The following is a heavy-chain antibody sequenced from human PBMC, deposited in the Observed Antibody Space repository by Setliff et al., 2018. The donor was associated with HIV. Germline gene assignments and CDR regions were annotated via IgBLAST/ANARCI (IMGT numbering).Heavy chain of an antibody. CDR3: ARLRREEQWLVRGWFDP. CDR2: IYYSGST. J-gene: IGHJ5*02. D-gene: IGHD6-19*01. CDR1: GGSISSSSYY. Sequence: SETLSPTCTVSGGSISSSSYYWGWIRQPPGKGLEWIGSIYYSGSTYYNPSLKSRVTISVDTSKNQFSLKLSSVTAADTAVYYCARLRREEQWLVRGWFDPWGQGSLVTVSS. V-gene: IGHV4-39*01.